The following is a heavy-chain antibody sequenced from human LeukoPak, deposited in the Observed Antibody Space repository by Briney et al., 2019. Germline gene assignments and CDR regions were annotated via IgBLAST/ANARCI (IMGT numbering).Heavy chain of an antibody. V-gene: IGHV3-30*18. CDR1: GFTFSSYG. D-gene: IGHD6-13*01. CDR3: AKEQRRSWYVVSDY. CDR2: ISYNGSNK. Sequence: GGSLRLSCAASGFTFSSYGMHGVRQAPGRGLEGVGVISYNGSNKYYADSVKGRFTISRDNSKNTLYLQMNSLRGEDTAVYYCAKEQRRSWYVVSDYWGQGTLVTVSS. J-gene: IGHJ4*02.